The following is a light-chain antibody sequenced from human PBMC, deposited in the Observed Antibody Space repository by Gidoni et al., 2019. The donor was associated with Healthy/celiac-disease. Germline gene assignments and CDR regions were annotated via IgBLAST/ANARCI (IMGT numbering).Light chain of an antibody. CDR3: QQHYNLPPCT. CDR2: DAS. V-gene: IGKV1-33*01. J-gene: IGKJ3*01. Sequence: DIQITHSPSSLSASVGDRVTITCPASQDISNYLTWYQQNPGQATKPLIYDASNLETAVPSRFSGSGSGTDFTITISSLQPEDIATYYCQQHYNLPPCTFGPGTKVDIK. CDR1: QDISNY.